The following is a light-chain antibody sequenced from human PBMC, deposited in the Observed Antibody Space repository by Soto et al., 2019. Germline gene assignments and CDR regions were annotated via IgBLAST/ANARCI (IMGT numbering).Light chain of an antibody. Sequence: DIVMPQSPDSLAVSLGERATINCKSSQSVLHNYRNKNYIAWYQQKPEQPHKLLIYWASYRESGVPDRFSGSGSVTDFTLPISCRRPEDVSVYYSQQHYSVPWTFGQGTKVEIK. CDR2: WAS. CDR1: QSVLHNYRNKNY. J-gene: IGKJ1*01. CDR3: QQHYSVPWT. V-gene: IGKV4-1*01.